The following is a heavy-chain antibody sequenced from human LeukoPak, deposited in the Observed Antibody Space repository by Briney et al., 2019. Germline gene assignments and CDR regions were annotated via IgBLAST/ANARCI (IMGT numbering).Heavy chain of an antibody. Sequence: SETLSLTCTVSGGSISSSSYYWGWIRQPPGKGLEWIGSIYYSGSTYYNPSLKSRVTISVDTSKNQFSLKLSSVTAADTAVYYCARWVSRYYYFDYWGQGTLVTVSS. V-gene: IGHV4-39*01. D-gene: IGHD3-9*01. CDR1: GGSISSSSYY. J-gene: IGHJ4*02. CDR3: ARWVSRYYYFDY. CDR2: IYYSGST.